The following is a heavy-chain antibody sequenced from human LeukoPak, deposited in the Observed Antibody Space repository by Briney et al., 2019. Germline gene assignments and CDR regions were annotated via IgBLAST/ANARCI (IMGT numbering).Heavy chain of an antibody. D-gene: IGHD2-15*01. CDR1: GFTFSSYA. J-gene: IGHJ4*02. CDR3: AKSVVVITFRFDD. CDR2: ISGSGGRT. V-gene: IGHV3-23*01. Sequence: PGGSLRLSCAASGFTFSSYAMSWVRQAPGKGLEWVSGISGSGGRTDYADSVKGRFTISRDNSKNTLYLQVNSLRADDTAVYYCAKSVVVITFRFDDWGQGALVTASS.